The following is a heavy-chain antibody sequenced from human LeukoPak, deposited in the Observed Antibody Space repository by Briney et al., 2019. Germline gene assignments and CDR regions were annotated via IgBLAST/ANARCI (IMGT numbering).Heavy chain of an antibody. CDR2: IRYDGSNK. J-gene: IGHJ6*03. D-gene: IGHD6-6*01. CDR1: GFTFSSYG. Sequence: GGSLRLSCAASGFTFSSYGMHWVRQAPGKGLEWVAFIRYDGSNKYYADSVKGRFTISRDNSKNTLYLQMNSLRAEDTAVYYCAKERQLVRSGYYYYYMDVWGKGTTVTVSS. V-gene: IGHV3-30*02. CDR3: AKERQLVRSGYYYYYMDV.